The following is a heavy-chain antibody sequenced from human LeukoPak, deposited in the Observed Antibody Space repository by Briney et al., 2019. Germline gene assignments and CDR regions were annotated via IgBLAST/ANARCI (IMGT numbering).Heavy chain of an antibody. CDR2: IYSGGSA. CDR3: ARDVAGGSGSLWANYYYGMDV. D-gene: IGHD3-10*01. CDR1: GFTVSSNY. V-gene: IGHV3-53*01. J-gene: IGHJ6*04. Sequence: PGGSLRLSCAASGFTVSSNYMSWVRQAPGKGPEWVSFIYSGGSAYYADSVKGRFTISRDNSKSTLYLHMNSLRAEDTAVYYCARDVAGGSGSLWANYYYGMDVWGKGTTVTVSS.